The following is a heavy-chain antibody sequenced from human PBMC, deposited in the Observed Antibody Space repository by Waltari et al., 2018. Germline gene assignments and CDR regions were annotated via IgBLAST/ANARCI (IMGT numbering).Heavy chain of an antibody. J-gene: IGHJ3*01. Sequence: EVQLVESGGGLVRPGGSLRLSCAASGFSVSNEYMSWVRQAPGKGLEWVSVIYIAGSTFYAESVEGRFTISRDKSQNAFFLQMSSLRVEDTAVYFCARHFD. CDR1: GFSVSNEY. V-gene: IGHV3-53*04. CDR2: IYIAGST. CDR3: ARHFD.